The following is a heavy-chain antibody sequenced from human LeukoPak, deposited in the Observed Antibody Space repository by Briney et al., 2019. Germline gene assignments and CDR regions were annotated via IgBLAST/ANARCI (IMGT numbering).Heavy chain of an antibody. CDR2: ISYDGSNK. CDR1: GFTFSSYG. D-gene: IGHD3-22*01. J-gene: IGHJ4*02. V-gene: IGHV3-30*03. Sequence: GGSLRLSCAASGFTFSSYGMHWVRQAPGKGLEWVAVISYDGSNKYYADSVKGRFTISRDNSKNTLYLQMNSLRAEDTAVYYCARDFRAYYYDSSGYEGIDYWGQGTLVTVSS. CDR3: ARDFRAYYYDSSGYEGIDY.